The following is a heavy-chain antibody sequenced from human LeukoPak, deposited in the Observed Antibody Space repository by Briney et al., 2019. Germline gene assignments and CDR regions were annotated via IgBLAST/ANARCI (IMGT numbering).Heavy chain of an antibody. J-gene: IGHJ5*02. Sequence: GGSLRLSCAASGFTFSSYSMNWVRQAPGKGLEWVSSISSSSSYIYYADSVKGRFTISRDNAKNSLYLQMNSLRAEDTAVYYCATGDPKGLRYFDWLSPPTPTWGQGTLVTVSS. V-gene: IGHV3-21*01. D-gene: IGHD3-9*01. CDR1: GFTFSSYS. CDR2: ISSSSSYI. CDR3: ATGDPKGLRYFDWLSPPTPT.